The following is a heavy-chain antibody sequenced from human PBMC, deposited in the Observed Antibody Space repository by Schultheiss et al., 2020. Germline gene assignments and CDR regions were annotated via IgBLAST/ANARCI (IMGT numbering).Heavy chain of an antibody. D-gene: IGHD2-21*01. CDR1: GGSISSGSYY. CDR3: ARLSCGGACFDY. V-gene: IGHV4-61*09. J-gene: IGHJ4*02. Sequence: SQTLSLTCTVSGGSISSGSYYWSWIRQPAGKGLEWIGYVYYSGSTNYNPSLKSRVTMSVDTSKNQFSLKLSSVTAADTALYYCARLSCGGACFDYWGQGNLVTVSS. CDR2: VYYSGST.